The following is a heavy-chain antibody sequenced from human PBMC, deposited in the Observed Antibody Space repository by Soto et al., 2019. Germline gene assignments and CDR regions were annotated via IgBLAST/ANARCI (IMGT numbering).Heavy chain of an antibody. D-gene: IGHD2-8*02. CDR1: GASISSYY. CDR3: ASRAVAVDALREDNWFDP. Sequence: SETLSLTCTVSGASISSYYSNWIRQSPGKGLEWIGHIYYNGNTKYNPFLESRLTISVDPSKNQFSLELNSVTAADTAVYFCASRAVAVDALREDNWFDPWGQGTLVTVSS. CDR2: IYYNGNT. J-gene: IGHJ5*02. V-gene: IGHV4-59*01.